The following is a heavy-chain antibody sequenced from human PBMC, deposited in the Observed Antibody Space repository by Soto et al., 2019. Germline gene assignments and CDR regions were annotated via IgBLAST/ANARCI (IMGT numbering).Heavy chain of an antibody. CDR3: ARDQYDYVWGSYRSYFDY. J-gene: IGHJ4*02. D-gene: IGHD3-16*02. V-gene: IGHV3-11*06. Sequence: PGGSLRLSCAASGFTFSDYYMSWIRQAPGKGLEWVSYISSSSSYTNYADSVKGRFAISRDNAKNSLYLQMNSLRAEDTAVYYCARDQYDYVWGSYRSYFDYWGQGTLVTVSS. CDR2: ISSSSSYT. CDR1: GFTFSDYY.